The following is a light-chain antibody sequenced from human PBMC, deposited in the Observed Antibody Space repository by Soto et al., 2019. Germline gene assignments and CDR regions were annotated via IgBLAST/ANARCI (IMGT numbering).Light chain of an antibody. V-gene: IGKV3-15*01. CDR2: VAS. CDR3: QQYNTWPT. CDR1: QSVNSN. Sequence: EIVMTQSPATLSVSPGERATLSCRASQSVNSNLAWYQQKPGQAPRLLIYVASTRATGVPARFSGSGSGTEFILTVSSLQSEDFAFYFCQQYNTWPTFGQGTKVEIK. J-gene: IGKJ1*01.